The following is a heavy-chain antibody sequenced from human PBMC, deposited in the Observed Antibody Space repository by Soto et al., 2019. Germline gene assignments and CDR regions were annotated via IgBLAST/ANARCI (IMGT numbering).Heavy chain of an antibody. CDR1: GGSISSGGYY. D-gene: IGHD2-8*01. J-gene: IGHJ4*02. Sequence: QVQLQESGPGLVKPSQTLSLTCTVSGGSISSGGYYWSWIRQHPGKGLEWIGYIYYSGSTYYNPPLESRVTISVDTPKIQFSLKLSSVTAADTAVYYCASGPNLLLGYWGQGTLGIVSS. CDR3: ASGPNLLLGY. V-gene: IGHV4-31*03. CDR2: IYYSGST.